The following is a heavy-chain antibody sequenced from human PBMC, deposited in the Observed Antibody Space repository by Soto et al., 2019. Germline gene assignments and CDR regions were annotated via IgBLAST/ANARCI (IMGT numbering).Heavy chain of an antibody. Sequence: EVQLVESGGGLVQPGGSLRLSCAASGFTVSSNYMSWVRQAPGKGLEWVSVIYSGDSTYYADSVKGRFTISRDNSKNTLYLQMNSLRGEDTAVYYCARDRATLDGFDIWGQGTMVTVSS. D-gene: IGHD2-15*01. CDR2: IYSGDST. CDR3: ARDRATLDGFDI. V-gene: IGHV3-66*01. CDR1: GFTVSSNY. J-gene: IGHJ3*02.